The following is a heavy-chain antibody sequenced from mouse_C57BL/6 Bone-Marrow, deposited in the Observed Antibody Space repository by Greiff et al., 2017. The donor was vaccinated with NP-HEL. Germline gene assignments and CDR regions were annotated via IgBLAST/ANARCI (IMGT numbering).Heavy chain of an antibody. CDR3: AMVTAQAAQYYFDY. CDR2: IDPSDSYT. Sequence: QVQLQQPGAELVRPGTSVKLSCKASGYTFTSYWMHWVKQRPGQGLEWIGVIDPSDSYTNYNQKFKGKATLTVDTSSSTAYMRLSSLTSEDSAVYYCAMVTAQAAQYYFDYWGQGTTLTVSS. D-gene: IGHD3-2*02. CDR1: GYTFTSYW. V-gene: IGHV1-59*01. J-gene: IGHJ2*01.